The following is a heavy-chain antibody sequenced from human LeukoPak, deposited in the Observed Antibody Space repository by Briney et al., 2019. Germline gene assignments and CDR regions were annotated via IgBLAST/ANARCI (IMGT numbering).Heavy chain of an antibody. CDR2: IYSGGST. V-gene: IGHV3-53*01. Sequence: QPGGSLRLSCAASGFTVSSNYMSWVRQAPGKGLEWVSVIYSGGSTYYADSVKGRFTISRDNSKNTLYLQMNSLRAEDTAVYYCARHYGGNSGYYYGMDVWGQGTTVTVSS. J-gene: IGHJ6*02. D-gene: IGHD4-23*01. CDR3: ARHYGGNSGYYYGMDV. CDR1: GFTVSSNY.